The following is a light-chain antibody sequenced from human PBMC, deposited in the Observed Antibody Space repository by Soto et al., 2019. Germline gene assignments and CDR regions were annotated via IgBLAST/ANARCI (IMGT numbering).Light chain of an antibody. Sequence: QSVLTQPPSASGTPGQRVSISCSGSSSNIGSNTVNWYQQLPGTAPKLLIYSTNQRPSGVPDRFSGSKSGTSASLAISGLQSEDEADYYCATWDDSLDGLLFGGGTQLTV. CDR1: SSNIGSNT. CDR2: STN. V-gene: IGLV1-44*01. CDR3: ATWDDSLDGLL. J-gene: IGLJ2*01.